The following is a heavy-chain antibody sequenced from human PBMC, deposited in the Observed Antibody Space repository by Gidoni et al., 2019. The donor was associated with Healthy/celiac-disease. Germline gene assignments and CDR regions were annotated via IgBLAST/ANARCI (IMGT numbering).Heavy chain of an antibody. D-gene: IGHD2-15*01. CDR3: AREVVLYGMDV. CDR2: IYSGGST. V-gene: IGHV3-53*02. CDR1: GFTVSSNY. Sequence: EVQLVETGGGLIQPGGSLRLSGAASGFTVSSNYISWVRQAPGTGLEWVSVIYSGGSTYYADSVKGRFIISRDNSKNTLYLQMNSLRAEDTAVYYCAREVVLYGMDVWGQGTTVTVSS. J-gene: IGHJ6*02.